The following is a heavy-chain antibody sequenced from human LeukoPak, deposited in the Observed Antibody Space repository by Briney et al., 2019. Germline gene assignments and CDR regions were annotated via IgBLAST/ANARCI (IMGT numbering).Heavy chain of an antibody. CDR1: GFTFSSYS. V-gene: IGHV3-21*01. D-gene: IGHD3-22*01. J-gene: IGHJ4*02. CDR3: AREDSSGLYYFDY. CDR2: ISSSSSYI. Sequence: PGGSLRLSCAASGFTFSSYSMDWVRQAPGKGLEWVSSISSSSSYIYYADSVKGRFTISRDNAKNSLYLQMNSLRAEDTAVYYCAREDSSGLYYFDYWGQGTLVTVSS.